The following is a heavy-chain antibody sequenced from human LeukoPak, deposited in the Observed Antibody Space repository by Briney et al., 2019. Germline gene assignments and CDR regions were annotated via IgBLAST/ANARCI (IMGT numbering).Heavy chain of an antibody. D-gene: IGHD6-13*01. CDR1: GFTFDDYA. CDR2: ISWNSGSI. CDR3: ARAGPSSSWHQFDY. V-gene: IGHV3-9*01. J-gene: IGHJ4*02. Sequence: PGGSLRLSCAASGFTFDDYAMHWVRQAPGKGLEWVSGISWNSGSIGYADSVKGRFTISRDNAKNSLYLQMNRLRAEDTAVYYCARAGPSSSWHQFDYWGQGTLVTVSS.